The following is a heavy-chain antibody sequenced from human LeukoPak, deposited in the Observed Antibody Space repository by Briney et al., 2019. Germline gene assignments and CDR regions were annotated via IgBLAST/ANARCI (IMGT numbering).Heavy chain of an antibody. J-gene: IGHJ4*02. D-gene: IGHD7-27*01. CDR1: GFTFSSYA. V-gene: IGHV3-7*01. CDR3: ARSLTGVTGY. Sequence: GGSLRLSCAASGFTFSSYAMSWVRQAPGKGLEWVANIKPGGSDKSYVDSVRGRFTISRDNPKHSLYLQMNSLRAEDSAVYYLARSLTGVTGYWGQGTLVTVSS. CDR2: IKPGGSDK.